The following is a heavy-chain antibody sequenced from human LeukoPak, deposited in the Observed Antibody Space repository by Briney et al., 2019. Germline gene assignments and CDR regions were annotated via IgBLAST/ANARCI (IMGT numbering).Heavy chain of an antibody. J-gene: IGHJ4*02. CDR1: GFAFSTYA. Sequence: GGSLRLSCAASGFAFSTYAMSWVRQAPGKGLEWVSSISGSGSNTYYADSVKGQFTISRDNSKNTLYLQMNSLRAEDTAVYYCAAMTTVTTGFDYWGQGTLVTVSS. CDR2: ISGSGSNT. CDR3: AAMTTVTTGFDY. V-gene: IGHV3-23*01. D-gene: IGHD4-17*01.